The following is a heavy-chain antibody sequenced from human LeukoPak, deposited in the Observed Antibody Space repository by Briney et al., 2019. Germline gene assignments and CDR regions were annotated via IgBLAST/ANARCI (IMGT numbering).Heavy chain of an antibody. Sequence: GGSLRLSCAASGFTFDDYAMHRVRQAPGKGLEWVSLIRADGITTYYADSVKGRFTISRDSSKNSLYLQMNSLRTEDSALYYCAKDYYWGQGTLVTVSS. J-gene: IGHJ4*02. V-gene: IGHV3-43*02. CDR1: GFTFDDYA. CDR3: AKDYY. CDR2: IRADGITT.